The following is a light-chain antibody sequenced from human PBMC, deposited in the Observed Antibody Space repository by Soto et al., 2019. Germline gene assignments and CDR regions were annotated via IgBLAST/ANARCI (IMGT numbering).Light chain of an antibody. J-gene: IGKJ4*01. V-gene: IGKV3-11*01. CDR1: QSVGTY. CDR3: QQRSDWPPLT. CDR2: DAY. Sequence: EIVLTQSPATLSLSPGERATLSCRASQSVGTYLAWYQHKPGQAPRLLIYDAYKRAAGIPARFFGSGSGTDFTLTISSLEPEDFAVYYCQQRSDWPPLTFGGGTKVEIK.